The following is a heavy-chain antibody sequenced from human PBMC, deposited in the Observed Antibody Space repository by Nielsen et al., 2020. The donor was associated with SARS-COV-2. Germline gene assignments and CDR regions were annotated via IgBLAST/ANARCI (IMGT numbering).Heavy chain of an antibody. CDR1: GGAISGYY. J-gene: IGHJ4*02. V-gene: IGHV4-59*01. Sequence: SETLSLTCTVSGGAISGYYWSWIRQPPGKGLEWIGNMYYSGNTNYNPSLKSRVTISVDTSKNQLSLKLSSVTAADTAVYYCARGTTHDYFDYWGQGTLVTVSS. CDR2: MYYSGNT. CDR3: ARGTTHDYFDY. D-gene: IGHD4-17*01.